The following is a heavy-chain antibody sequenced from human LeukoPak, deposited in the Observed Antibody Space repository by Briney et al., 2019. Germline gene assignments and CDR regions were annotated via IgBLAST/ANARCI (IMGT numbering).Heavy chain of an antibody. D-gene: IGHD3-22*01. J-gene: IGHJ3*02. CDR1: GFTFDDYA. Sequence: PGRSLRLSCAASGFTFDDYAMHWVRQAPGKGLEWVSGISWNSGSIGYADSVKGRFTISRDNAKNSLYLQMNNLRAEDTAVYYCARDVVFYYFDSSGYFGAFDIWGQGTMVTVSS. V-gene: IGHV3-9*01. CDR3: ARDVVFYYFDSSGYFGAFDI. CDR2: ISWNSGSI.